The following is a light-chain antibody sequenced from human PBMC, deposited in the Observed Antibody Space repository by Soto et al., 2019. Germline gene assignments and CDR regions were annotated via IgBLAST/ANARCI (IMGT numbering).Light chain of an antibody. CDR1: QNVSNA. J-gene: IGKJ5*01. Sequence: SPGERATLSCRASQNVSNALAWYQQKPGQAPRLLIYGASSMATGIPARFSGSGSGTDFTLTISSLQPEDFAGDYCQHYGISLIT. CDR2: GAS. V-gene: IGKV3-20*01. CDR3: QHYGISLIT.